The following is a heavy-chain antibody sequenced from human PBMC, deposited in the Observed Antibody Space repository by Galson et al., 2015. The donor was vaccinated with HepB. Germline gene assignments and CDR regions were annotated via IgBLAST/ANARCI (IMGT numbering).Heavy chain of an antibody. D-gene: IGHD4-11*01. CDR3: AKDITLDYINSRGSSNYNYRDV. CDR2: ISWNSGSI. V-gene: IGHV3-9*01. Sequence: SLRLSCAASGFTFDDYAMHWVRQAPGKGLEWVSGISWNSGSIGYADSVKGRFTISRDNAKNSLYLQMNSLRAEDTALYYCAKDITLDYINSRGSSNYNYRDVWGKGTPVTVPS. CDR1: GFTFDDYA. J-gene: IGHJ6*03.